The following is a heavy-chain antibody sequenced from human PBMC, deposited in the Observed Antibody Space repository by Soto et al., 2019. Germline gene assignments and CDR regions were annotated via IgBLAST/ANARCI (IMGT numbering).Heavy chain of an antibody. J-gene: IGHJ4*02. CDR3: ARDHHRYFDY. V-gene: IGHV3-30-3*01. Sequence: QVQLVESGGGVVQPGRSLRLSCAASGFTFSSYAMHWVRQAPGKGLEWVAVISYDGSNKYYADSVKGRFTISRDNSKNSLYLQMNSLRAQDTAVSYCARDHHRYFDYCGQGTLV. CDR1: GFTFSSYA. CDR2: ISYDGSNK.